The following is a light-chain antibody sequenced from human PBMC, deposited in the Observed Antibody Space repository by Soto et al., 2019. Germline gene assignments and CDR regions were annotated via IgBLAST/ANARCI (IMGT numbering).Light chain of an antibody. CDR3: GSCTSSSTYV. CDR2: DVT. V-gene: IGLV2-18*02. CDR1: ISDVGFYAR. J-gene: IGLJ1*01. Sequence: QSALTQPPSVSGSPGQSVTISCTGTISDVGFYARVSWYQQPPGTAPKLLIYDVTNRPSGVSDRLSGSQSGHGPSLPISGLQAGDEADYYCGSCTSSSTYVFGTGTK.